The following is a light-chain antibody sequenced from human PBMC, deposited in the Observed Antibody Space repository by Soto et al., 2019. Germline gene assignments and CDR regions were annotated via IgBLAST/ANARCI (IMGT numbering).Light chain of an antibody. V-gene: IGLV2-14*01. CDR1: GSDVGGYNY. Sequence: QSALTQPASVSGSPGQSITISCTGTGSDVGGYNYVSRYQQHPGKAPKLMIYEVSNRPSGVSNRFSGSKSGNTASLTISGLQAEDEADYYCSSYTSSSSLKWVFGGGTKLTVL. J-gene: IGLJ3*02. CDR2: EVS. CDR3: SSYTSSSSLKWV.